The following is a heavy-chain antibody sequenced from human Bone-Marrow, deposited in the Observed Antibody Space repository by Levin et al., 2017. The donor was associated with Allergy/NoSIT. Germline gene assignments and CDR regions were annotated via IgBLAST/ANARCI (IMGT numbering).Heavy chain of an antibody. CDR3: AKEGVHTGMLRDYYYMDV. Sequence: PGGSLRLSCAASGFTFRSYGMHWVRQAPGKGLEWVAVISDDESNKYYADSVKGRFTISRDNSKNTLYLQMNSLRAEDTAMYWCAKEGVHTGMLRDYYYMDVWGKGTTVTVSS. V-gene: IGHV3-30*18. CDR1: GFTFRSYG. D-gene: IGHD5-18*01. J-gene: IGHJ6*03. CDR2: ISDDESNK.